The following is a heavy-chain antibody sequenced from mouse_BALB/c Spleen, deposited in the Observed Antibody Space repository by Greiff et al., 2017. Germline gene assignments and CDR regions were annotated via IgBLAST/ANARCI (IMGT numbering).Heavy chain of an antibody. CDR1: GYSFTGYY. V-gene: IGHV1-31*01. CDR2: INPYNGAT. Sequence: VQLQQSGPELVKPGASVKISCKASGYSFTGYYMHWVKQSHVKSLEWIGRINPYNGATSYNQNFKDKASLTVDKSSSTAYMELHSLTSEDSAVYYCAREGGLRRGFAYWGQGTLVTVSA. CDR3: AREGGLRRGFAY. J-gene: IGHJ3*01. D-gene: IGHD2-4*01.